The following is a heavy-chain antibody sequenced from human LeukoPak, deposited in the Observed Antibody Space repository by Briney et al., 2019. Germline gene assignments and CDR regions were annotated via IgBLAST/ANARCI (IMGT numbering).Heavy chain of an antibody. D-gene: IGHD1-26*01. J-gene: IGHJ3*02. CDR2: FYYSGNT. V-gene: IGHV4-39*01. Sequence: PSETLSLTCTVSGDSISITTSYWGWIRQPPGKGLEWIGSFYYSGNTYYNPSLKSRATISLDTSKNQFSLKLSSVTAADTAVYYCARHRSGCYGARCAFDIWGQGTMVTVSS. CDR3: ARHRSGCYGARCAFDI. CDR1: GDSISITTSY.